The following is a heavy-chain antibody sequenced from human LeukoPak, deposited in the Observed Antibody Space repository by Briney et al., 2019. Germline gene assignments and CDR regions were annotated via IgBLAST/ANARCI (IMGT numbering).Heavy chain of an antibody. CDR2: INHSGST. J-gene: IGHJ4*02. CDR1: GGSFSGYY. Sequence: PSETLSLTCAVYGGSFSGYYWSWIRQPPGKGLEWIGEINHSGSTNYNPSLKSRVTISVDTSKNQFSLKLSSVTAADTAVYYCARVYDSSGSLDYWGQGTLVTVSS. CDR3: ARVYDSSGSLDY. D-gene: IGHD3-22*01. V-gene: IGHV4-34*01.